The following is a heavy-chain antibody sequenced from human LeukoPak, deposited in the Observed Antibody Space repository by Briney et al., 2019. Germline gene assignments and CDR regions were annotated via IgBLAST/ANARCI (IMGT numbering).Heavy chain of an antibody. V-gene: IGHV3-11*04. CDR2: VSTSGNTI. D-gene: IGHD1-26*01. Sequence: GGSLRLSCAASGFTFSDYYMSWIRQAPGKGLEWVSYVSTSGNTIYYADSVKGRFTISRDNAKNSLYLHMNSLRAEDTAVYYCVRWELQPLFDYWGQGTLVTVSS. CDR3: VRWELQPLFDY. J-gene: IGHJ4*02. CDR1: GFTFSDYY.